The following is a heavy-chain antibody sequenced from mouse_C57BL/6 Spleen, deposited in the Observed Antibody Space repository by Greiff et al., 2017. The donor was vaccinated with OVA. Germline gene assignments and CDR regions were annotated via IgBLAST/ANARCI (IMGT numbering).Heavy chain of an antibody. CDR1: GYSITSGYY. CDR2: ISYDGSN. D-gene: IGHD2-3*01. V-gene: IGHV3-6*01. CDR3: ARAGIYDGYYPAWFAY. Sequence: EVHLVESGPGLVKPSQSLSLTCSVTGYSITSGYYWNWIRQFPGNKLEWMGYISYDGSNNYNPSLKNRISITRDTSKNQFFLKLNSVTTEDTATYYCARAGIYDGYYPAWFAYWGQGTLVTVSA. J-gene: IGHJ3*01.